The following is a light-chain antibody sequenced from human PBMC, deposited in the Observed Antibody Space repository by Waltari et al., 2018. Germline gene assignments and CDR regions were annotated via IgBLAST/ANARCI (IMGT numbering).Light chain of an antibody. Sequence: DIQMIQSPSTLSASVGDRVTITCRASQTISTWLAWYQLKPGKAPKLLIYKAFNLQSGVPSSFSGSGSGTEFTLTISSLQPDDFATYYCQQYQSSSMYTFGEGTKLDIK. V-gene: IGKV1-5*03. CDR1: QTISTW. J-gene: IGKJ2*01. CDR2: KAF. CDR3: QQYQSSSMYT.